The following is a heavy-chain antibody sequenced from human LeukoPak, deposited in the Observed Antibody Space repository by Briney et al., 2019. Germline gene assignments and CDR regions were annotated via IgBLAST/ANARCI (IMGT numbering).Heavy chain of an antibody. CDR2: ISWNSCSI. CDR1: GLTFDDYA. J-gene: IGHJ4*02. D-gene: IGHD3-22*01. V-gene: IGHV3-9*01. Sequence: GVSLRLACAASGLTFDDYAMHWVRQAPGKGLEGVSDISWNSCSIGYADSVKGRYNISRDNDKNSLYLQMNSLRAEDTALYYCAKEAAPSLTYDSRGGYLDYWGQGTLVTVSS. CDR3: AKEAAPSLTYDSRGGYLDY.